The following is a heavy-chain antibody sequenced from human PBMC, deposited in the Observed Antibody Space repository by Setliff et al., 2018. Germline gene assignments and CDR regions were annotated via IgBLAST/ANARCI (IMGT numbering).Heavy chain of an antibody. V-gene: IGHV1-69*13. CDR3: ARVRDCSGGICHRGFHHYMDV. J-gene: IGHJ6*03. Sequence: VKVSCKASGGTFSSYAIDWVRQAPGQGLEWMGGIIPMFGTTNYAQRFRGRVTITADESTATAYLELSSLRSEDTAVYYCARVRDCSGGICHRGFHHYMDVWGKGTTVTVSS. D-gene: IGHD2-15*01. CDR2: IIPMFGTT. CDR1: GGTFSSYA.